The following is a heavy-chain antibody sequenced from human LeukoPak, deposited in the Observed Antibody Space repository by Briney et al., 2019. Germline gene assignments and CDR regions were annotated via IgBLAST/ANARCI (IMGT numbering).Heavy chain of an antibody. J-gene: IGHJ4*02. CDR3: ARGGYGDYGY. Sequence: PGGSLRLSCAASGFTFSIYWMSWVRQAPGKGLEWVASIKQDGSEKYYVDSVKGRFTISRDNAKNSLYLQMNSLRAEDTAVYYCARGGYGDYGYWGQGTLVTVSS. CDR1: GFTFSIYW. V-gene: IGHV3-7*02. D-gene: IGHD4-17*01. CDR2: IKQDGSEK.